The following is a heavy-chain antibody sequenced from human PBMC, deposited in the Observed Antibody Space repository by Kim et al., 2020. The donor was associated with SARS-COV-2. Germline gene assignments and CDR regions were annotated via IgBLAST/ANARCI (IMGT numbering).Heavy chain of an antibody. D-gene: IGHD4-17*01. Sequence: GGSLRLSCAASGFTFSTYWMTWVRQAPGKGLEWVANINQGGTEKYYVDSVKGRVTISRDNAKNSLILDVNSLRVEDTAAYYCARTHYGDYAWGQGTLVTV. J-gene: IGHJ4*02. CDR1: GFTFSTYW. CDR2: INQGGTEK. V-gene: IGHV3-7*01. CDR3: ARTHYGDYA.